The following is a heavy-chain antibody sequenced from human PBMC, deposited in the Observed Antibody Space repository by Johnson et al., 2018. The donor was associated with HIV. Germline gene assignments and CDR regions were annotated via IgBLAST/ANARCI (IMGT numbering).Heavy chain of an antibody. V-gene: IGHV3-7*03. CDR1: GFTFSSYW. J-gene: IGHJ3*02. CDR2: IKQDGSEK. CDR3: ARKGDAVDI. Sequence: VQLMESGGGLVQPGGSLRLSCAASGFTFSSYWMSWVRQAPGKGLEWVANIKQDGSEKYYVDSVKGRFTFSRDNAKKSLFLQMNSLRAVDTAIYYCARKGDAVDIWGQGTMVTVSS.